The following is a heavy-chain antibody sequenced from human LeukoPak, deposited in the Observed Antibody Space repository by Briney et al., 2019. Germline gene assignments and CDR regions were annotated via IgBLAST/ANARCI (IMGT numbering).Heavy chain of an antibody. CDR1: GFTFNIYD. D-gene: IGHD3-9*01. Sequence: PGGSLRLSCAASGFTFNIYDMNWVRQAPGKGLEWVSSIDTSSFYMYYADSVKGRFTISRDNAKNSLYLQMNSLRAEDTAVYYCAKGLFDWLSDTDYWGQGTLVTVSS. J-gene: IGHJ4*02. CDR2: IDTSSFYM. V-gene: IGHV3-21*06. CDR3: AKGLFDWLSDTDY.